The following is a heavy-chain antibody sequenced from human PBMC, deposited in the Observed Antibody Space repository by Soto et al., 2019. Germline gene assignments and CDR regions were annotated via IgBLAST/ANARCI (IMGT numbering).Heavy chain of an antibody. CDR1: GFTFSSAW. CDR2: VSTGSGHI. Sequence: GGSLRLSCAASGFTFSSAWMSWVRQAPGKGLEWVASVSTGSGHIFYADSVKGRFTISRDNANNSLNLQMNSLRAEDTAMYYCTRDRYGERYFDYWGQGTLVTVSS. J-gene: IGHJ4*02. V-gene: IGHV3-21*01. D-gene: IGHD4-17*01. CDR3: TRDRYGERYFDY.